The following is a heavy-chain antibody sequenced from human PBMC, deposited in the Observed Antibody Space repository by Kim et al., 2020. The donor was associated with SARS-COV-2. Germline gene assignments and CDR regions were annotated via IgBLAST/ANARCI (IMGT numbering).Heavy chain of an antibody. CDR3: ARNYYYYGMDV. J-gene: IGHJ6*02. Sequence: GGSLRLSRADSGFTFSSYSMNWVRQAPGKGLEWVSYISSSSSYIYYADSVKGRFTISRDNAKNSLYLQMNSLRAEDTAVYYCARNYYYYGMDVWGQGTTVTVSS. V-gene: IGHV3-21*01. CDR2: ISSSSSYI. CDR1: GFTFSSYS.